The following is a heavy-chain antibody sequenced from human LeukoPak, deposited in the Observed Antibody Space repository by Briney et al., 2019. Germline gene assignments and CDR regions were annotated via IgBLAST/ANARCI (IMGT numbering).Heavy chain of an antibody. D-gene: IGHD4-17*01. V-gene: IGHV4-59*01. Sequence: SETLSLTCTVSGGSISSYYWSWIRQPPGKGLEWIGYIYYSGSTNYNPSLKSRVTISVDTSKNQFSLKLSSVTAADTAVYYCARDRTTKYYYYYGMDVWGQGTTVTVSS. CDR1: GGSISSYY. J-gene: IGHJ6*02. CDR3: ARDRTTKYYYYYGMDV. CDR2: IYYSGST.